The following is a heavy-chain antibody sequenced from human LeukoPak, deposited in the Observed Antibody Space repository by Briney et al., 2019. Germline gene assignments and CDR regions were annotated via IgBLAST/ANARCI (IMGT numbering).Heavy chain of an antibody. J-gene: IGHJ4*02. V-gene: IGHV3-49*04. CDR1: GFTVGDCD. Sequence: GGSLRLSCTASGFTVGDCDMSWVRQAPGKGLEWVGVIRSKAYGGTTGYAASVKGRFTISRDDSKSIAYLQMTSLKTEDTAVYFCTLAPGDGDYWGQGTLVTVSS. CDR3: TLAPGDGDY. CDR2: IRSKAYGGTT. D-gene: IGHD3-16*01.